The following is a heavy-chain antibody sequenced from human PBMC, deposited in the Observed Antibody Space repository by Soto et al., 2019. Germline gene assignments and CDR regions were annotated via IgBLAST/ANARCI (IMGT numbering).Heavy chain of an antibody. CDR2: IYYSGST. CDR1: GGSISSSSYY. CDR3: ARHGAAGTVYYYGMDV. Sequence: PSETLSLTCTVSGGSISSSSYYWGWIRQPPGKGLEWIGSIYYSGSTYYNPSLKSRVTISVDTSKNQFSLKLSSVTAADTAVYYCARHGAAGTVYYYGMDVWGQGTTVTVSS. J-gene: IGHJ6*02. V-gene: IGHV4-39*01. D-gene: IGHD6-13*01.